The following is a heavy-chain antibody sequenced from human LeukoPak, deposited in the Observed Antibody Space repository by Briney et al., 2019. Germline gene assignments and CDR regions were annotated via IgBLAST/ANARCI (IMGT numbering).Heavy chain of an antibody. CDR2: AHYSGQT. V-gene: IGHV4-59*01. Sequence: SETLSLTCTVSGDPINNYYWSWIRQPPGKGLQWIAYAHYSGQTNYNPSLKSRVTISVDTSKNQFSLNLSSVTAADTAVYYCARDRLMAGYLDLWGRGTLVTVSS. CDR3: ARDRLMAGYLDL. CDR1: GDPINNYY. J-gene: IGHJ2*01. D-gene: IGHD6-19*01.